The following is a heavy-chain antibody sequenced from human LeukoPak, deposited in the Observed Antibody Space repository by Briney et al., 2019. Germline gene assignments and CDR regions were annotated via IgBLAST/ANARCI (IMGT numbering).Heavy chain of an antibody. Sequence: GGSLRLSCAASGFTFSSYAMSWVRQAPGKGLEWVSAISGSGGSTYYADSVKGRFTISRDNSKDTLYLQMNSLRAEDTAVYYCANDYDSSGYYSLIFDYWGQGTLVTVSS. CDR1: GFTFSSYA. CDR3: ANDYDSSGYYSLIFDY. J-gene: IGHJ4*02. V-gene: IGHV3-23*01. D-gene: IGHD3-22*01. CDR2: ISGSGGST.